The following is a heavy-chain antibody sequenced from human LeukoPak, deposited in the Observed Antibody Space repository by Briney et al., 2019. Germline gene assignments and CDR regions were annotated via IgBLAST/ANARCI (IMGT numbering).Heavy chain of an antibody. CDR2: IKKDGSEK. V-gene: IGHV3-7*03. CDR1: GFTFSSYR. J-gene: IGHJ6*04. Sequence: GGSLRLSCAASGFTFSSYRMSWGRQAPGKGLEWVASIKKDGSEKNYVDSVKGRFTISRDNAKNSLYLQMNSLRAEDTAIYYCARQRMVDVWGKGTTVIASS. CDR3: ARQRMVDV. D-gene: IGHD2-15*01.